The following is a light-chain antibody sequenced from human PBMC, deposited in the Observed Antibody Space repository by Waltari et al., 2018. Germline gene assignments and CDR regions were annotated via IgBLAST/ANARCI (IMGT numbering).Light chain of an antibody. CDR2: DVS. J-gene: IGLJ3*02. CDR3: SSFTSKRTVV. CDR1: RSDVGDYNY. Sequence: QSALTQPASVSGSPGQSITISRSGSRSDVGDYNYVSWYQQHPGKAPKLLIYDVSKRHSGASNRFSGSKSGNTASLTLSGLQAEDEADYYCSSFTSKRTVVFGGGTKVTVL. V-gene: IGLV2-14*03.